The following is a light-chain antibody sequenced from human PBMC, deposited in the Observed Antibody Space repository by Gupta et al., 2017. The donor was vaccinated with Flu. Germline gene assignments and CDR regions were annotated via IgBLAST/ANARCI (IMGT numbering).Light chain of an antibody. CDR1: QRVSTS. Sequence: DIQLTQLPSTLSASFGDRVTITCRASQRVSTSLAWYQQKPGKAPKLLISRASNLESGVPSRFSGSGSGTEFALTISSVQPDDFATYYCQQYNTYSPLTFGGGTKIEIK. J-gene: IGKJ4*01. CDR2: RAS. CDR3: QQYNTYSPLT. V-gene: IGKV1-5*03.